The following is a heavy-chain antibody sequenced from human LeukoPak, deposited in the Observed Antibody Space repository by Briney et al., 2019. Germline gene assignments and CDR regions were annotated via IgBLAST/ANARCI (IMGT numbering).Heavy chain of an antibody. CDR2: IFYSGRT. Sequence: SETLSLTCTVSGDSISSYYWSWIGQPPGEGVQWMGYIFYSGRTNYNASLRRGVAISVGESKKKLSLRLTSVTAADTAVYYCAGRSARYFDHWGQGALVTVSS. CDR1: GDSISSYY. D-gene: IGHD1-26*01. CDR3: AGRSARYFDH. V-gene: IGHV4-59*01. J-gene: IGHJ4*02.